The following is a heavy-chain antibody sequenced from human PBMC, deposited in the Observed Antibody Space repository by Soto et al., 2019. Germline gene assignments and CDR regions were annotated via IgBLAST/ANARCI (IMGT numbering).Heavy chain of an antibody. Sequence: QVQLVESGGGVVQPGRSLRLSCAASGFTFSSYGMHWVRQAPGKGLEWVAVIWYDGSNKYYADSVKGRFTISRDNSKNTLYLQMNSLRAEDTAVYYCARDYRLQLSYWYFDLWGRGTLVTVSS. J-gene: IGHJ2*01. V-gene: IGHV3-33*01. CDR2: IWYDGSNK. D-gene: IGHD5-18*01. CDR1: GFTFSSYG. CDR3: ARDYRLQLSYWYFDL.